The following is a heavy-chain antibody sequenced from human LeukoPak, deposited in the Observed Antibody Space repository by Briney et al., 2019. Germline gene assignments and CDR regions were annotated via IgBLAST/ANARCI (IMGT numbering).Heavy chain of an antibody. J-gene: IGHJ4*02. D-gene: IGHD3-10*01. CDR3: ASAGLYGSGSYLSIDY. Sequence: PSETLSLTCAVSGGPLTSYYWSWVRQPPGKGLEWIGYIYYSGSTNYNPSLKSRVTISVDTSKNQFSLKLSSVTAADAAVYYCASAGLYGSGSYLSIDYWGQGTLVTVSS. CDR1: GGPLTSYY. V-gene: IGHV4-59*01. CDR2: IYYSGST.